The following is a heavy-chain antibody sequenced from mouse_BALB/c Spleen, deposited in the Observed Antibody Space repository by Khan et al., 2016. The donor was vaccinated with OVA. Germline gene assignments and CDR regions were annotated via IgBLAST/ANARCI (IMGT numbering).Heavy chain of an antibody. CDR1: GFSLPDYG. CDR2: IWSDGST. CDR3: ARQPYYQYYVMDY. Sequence: QVQLKESGPGLVAPSQSLSITCTISGFSLPDYGIHWVRQPPGKGLEWLVVIWSDGSTTYNSALKSRLSISEDNSKSQVFLKMNSLQTDDTAMYYCARQPYYQYYVMDYWGQGTSVTVSS. V-gene: IGHV2-6-1*01. D-gene: IGHD2-10*01. J-gene: IGHJ4*01.